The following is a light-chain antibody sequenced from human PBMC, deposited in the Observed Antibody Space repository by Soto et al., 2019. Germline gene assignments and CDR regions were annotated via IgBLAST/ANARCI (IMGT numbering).Light chain of an antibody. J-gene: IGKJ4*01. CDR3: QQYYESPLT. V-gene: IGKV4-1*01. Sequence: DFVMTQSPDSLAVSLGERATINCKSSQSVFFDSNNKNYFAWYQQKPGQPPKLLIYWASTRASGVTDRFSGSGSVTDFPLTIRSLQAEDVAVYYCQQYYESPLTFGGGTKVEIK. CDR2: WAS. CDR1: QSVFFDSNNKNY.